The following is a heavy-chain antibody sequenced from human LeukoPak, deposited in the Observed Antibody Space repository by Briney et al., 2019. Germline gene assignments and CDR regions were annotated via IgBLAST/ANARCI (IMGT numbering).Heavy chain of an antibody. D-gene: IGHD2-21*01. CDR3: ARDFRDLIAIGH. CDR1: GGTFSSYA. Sequence: ASVKVSCKASGGTFSSYAISWVRQATGQGLEWMGWMNPNSGNTGYAQKFQGRVTMTRNTSISTAYMELSRLRSDDTAVYYCARDFRDLIAIGHWGQGTLVTVSS. CDR2: MNPNSGNT. V-gene: IGHV1-8*02. J-gene: IGHJ4*02.